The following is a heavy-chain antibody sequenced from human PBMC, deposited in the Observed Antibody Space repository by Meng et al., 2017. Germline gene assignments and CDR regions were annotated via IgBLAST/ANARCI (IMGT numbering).Heavy chain of an antibody. J-gene: IGHJ4*02. V-gene: IGHV4/OR15-8*02. D-gene: IGHD6-19*01. CDR2: IYHGGNT. CDR1: GGSISSVDW. CDR3: ASWIYSCGWQ. Sequence: QATLQGSGPGLVKPSGHLSLTCVVSGGSISSVDWWSWVRQPPGKGLEWIGEIYHGGNTNYNPSLKSRVTISIDKSKNQFSLKLSSVTAADTAVYYCASWIYSCGWQWGQGTLVTVSS.